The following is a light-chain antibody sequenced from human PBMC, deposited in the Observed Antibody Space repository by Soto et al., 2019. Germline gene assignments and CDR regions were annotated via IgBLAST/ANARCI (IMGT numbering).Light chain of an antibody. CDR3: QHYGTYPDWERWS. CDR2: GAS. CDR1: QSISSSN. V-gene: IGKV3-20*01. J-gene: IGKJ1*01. Sequence: EIVLTQSPGTLSLSPGERATLSCRASQSISSSNLAWYQQKPGRAPRLLIYGASSRATGIPGRFSGDGSGRDLTHAISRLVPEDFAVYSCQHYGTYPDWERWSFGQGTKVEV.